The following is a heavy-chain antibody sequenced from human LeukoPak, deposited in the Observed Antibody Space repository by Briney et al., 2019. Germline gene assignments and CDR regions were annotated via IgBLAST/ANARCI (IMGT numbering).Heavy chain of an antibody. V-gene: IGHV3-48*01. J-gene: IGHJ4*02. D-gene: IGHD4-17*01. Sequence: GGSLRLSCAASGFTFSSYSMNWVRQAPGKGLEWVSYISSSSSTIYYADSVKGRFTISRDNAKNSLYLQMNSLRPEDTAVYYCAKAYSTDPDYWGQGTLVTVSS. CDR3: AKAYSTDPDY. CDR1: GFTFSSYS. CDR2: ISSSSSTI.